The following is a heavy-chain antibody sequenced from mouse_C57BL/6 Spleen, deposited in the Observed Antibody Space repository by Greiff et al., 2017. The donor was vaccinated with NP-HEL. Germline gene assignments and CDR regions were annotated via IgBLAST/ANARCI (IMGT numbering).Heavy chain of an antibody. CDR2: IHPNSGST. CDR1: GYTFTSYW. J-gene: IGHJ3*01. V-gene: IGHV1-64*01. Sequence: VQLQQPGAELVKPGASVKLSCKASGYTFTSYWMHWVKQRPGQGLEWIGMIHPNSGSTNYNEKFKSKATLTVDKSSSTAYMQLSSLTSEDSAVYYCASTTVVDAWFAYWGQGTLVTVSA. D-gene: IGHD1-1*01. CDR3: ASTTVVDAWFAY.